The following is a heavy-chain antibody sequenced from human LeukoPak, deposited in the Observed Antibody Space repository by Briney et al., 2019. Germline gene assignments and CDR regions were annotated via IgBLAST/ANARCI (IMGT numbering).Heavy chain of an antibody. CDR1: GGSISSYY. D-gene: IGHD6-19*01. CDR2: IYYSGST. CDR3: ARAPIAVAGTWFDP. V-gene: IGHV4-59*12. J-gene: IGHJ5*02. Sequence: SETLSLTCTVSGGSISSYYWSWIRQPPGKGLEWIGYIYYSGSTYYNPSLKSRVTISVDTSKNQFSLKLSSVTAADTAVYYCARAPIAVAGTWFDPWGQGTLVTVSS.